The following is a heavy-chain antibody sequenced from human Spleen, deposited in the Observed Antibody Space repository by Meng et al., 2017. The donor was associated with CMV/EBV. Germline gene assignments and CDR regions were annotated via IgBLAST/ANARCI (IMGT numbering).Heavy chain of an antibody. D-gene: IGHD2-2*01. CDR2: IIPIFGTA. J-gene: IGHJ6*02. V-gene: IGHV1-69*05. CDR1: GGTFSSYA. Sequence: SVKVSCKASGGTFSSYAISWVRQAPGQGLEWMRGIIPIFGTANYAQKFQGRVTITTDESTSTAYMELSSLRSDDTAVYYCARNMEDIVVVPAAADYYYYGMDVWGQGTTVTVSS. CDR3: ARNMEDIVVVPAAADYYYYGMDV.